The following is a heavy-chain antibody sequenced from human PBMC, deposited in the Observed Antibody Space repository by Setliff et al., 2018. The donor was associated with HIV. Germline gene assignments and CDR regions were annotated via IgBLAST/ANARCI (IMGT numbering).Heavy chain of an antibody. Sequence: ASVKVSCKASGYTFTSYGISWVRQAPGQGLEWMGWISAYNGNTNYAQKLQGRVTMTTDTSTSTAYMELRSLRSDDTAVYYCARDGYSSGWYIYSFDPRGQGTRVTVSS. CDR2: ISAYNGNT. J-gene: IGHJ5*02. CDR3: ARDGYSSGWYIYSFDP. CDR1: GYTFTSYG. D-gene: IGHD6-19*01. V-gene: IGHV1-18*01.